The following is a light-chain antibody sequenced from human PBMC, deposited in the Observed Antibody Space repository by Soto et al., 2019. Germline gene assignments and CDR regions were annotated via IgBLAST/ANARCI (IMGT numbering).Light chain of an antibody. Sequence: QSALTQPASVSGSPGHAITISCTGTSSDVGGYNYVSWYQQHPGKAPKLMIYDVSNRPSGVSNRFSGSKAGNTASLTISGLQAEDEADYYCSSYTSRSTYVVFGGGTKVTVL. CDR2: DVS. CDR3: SSYTSRSTYVV. V-gene: IGLV2-14*01. CDR1: SSDVGGYNY. J-gene: IGLJ2*01.